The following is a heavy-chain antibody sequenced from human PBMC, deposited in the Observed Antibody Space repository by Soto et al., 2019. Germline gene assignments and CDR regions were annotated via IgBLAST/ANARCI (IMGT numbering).Heavy chain of an antibody. CDR1: GRTFLISA. D-gene: IGHD1-26*01. CDR3: ARGKEWEQPSNHYYFDY. Sequence: QVQLVQSGAEVKTPGSSVRVSCKTAGRTFLISAIAWVRQAPGQGLEWMGGIIPILGTIHIAQNFQGRVNFSVDKFTSNAFMDLSRLRSEDTATYFCARGKEWEQPSNHYYFDYWGQGSQVIVSS. CDR2: IIPILGTI. J-gene: IGHJ4*02. V-gene: IGHV1-69*06.